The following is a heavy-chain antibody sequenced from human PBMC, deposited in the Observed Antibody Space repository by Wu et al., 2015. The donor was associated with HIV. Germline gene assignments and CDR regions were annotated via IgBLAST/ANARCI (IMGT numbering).Heavy chain of an antibody. D-gene: IGHD5-12*01. CDR1: GGSISSYY. Sequence: QVQLQESGPGLVKPSETLSLTCTVSGGSISSYYWSWIRQPPGKGLEWIGYIYYSGSTNYNPSLKSRVTISVDTSKNQFSLKLSSVTAADTAVYYCARQSGYDSEAVAGYYYYGMDVWGQGTTVTVSS. J-gene: IGHJ6*02. CDR2: IYYSGST. V-gene: IGHV4-59*01. CDR3: ARQSGYDSEAVAGYYYYGMDV.